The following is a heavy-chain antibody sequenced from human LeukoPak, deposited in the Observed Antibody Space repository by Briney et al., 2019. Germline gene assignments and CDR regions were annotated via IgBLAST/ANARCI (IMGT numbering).Heavy chain of an antibody. CDR3: ARESAGGPDY. CDR2: IKQDGSEQ. J-gene: IGHJ4*02. CDR1: GFTLSSHW. V-gene: IGHV3-7*03. Sequence: PGGSLRLSCAASGFTLSSHWMSWVRQAPGKGLEWVANIKQDGSEQYYADSVRGRFTISRDNAKNSLYLQMNSLTAEDTAIYYCARESAGGPDYWGQGTLATVSS. D-gene: IGHD6-19*01.